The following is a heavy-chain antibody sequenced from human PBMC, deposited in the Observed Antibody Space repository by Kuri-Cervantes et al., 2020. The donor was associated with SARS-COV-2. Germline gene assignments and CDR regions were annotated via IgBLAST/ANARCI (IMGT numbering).Heavy chain of an antibody. V-gene: IGHV4-39*01. CDR2: IYYTGST. CDR1: GASISSSSYY. Sequence: SETLSLTCTVSGASISSSSYYWDWNRQPPGKGLEWIGSIYYTGSTYYNPSLKSRVTISVDTSKNQFSLQLTSVTAADTAVYYCARREIAAGHRWVDPWGQGALVTVSS. CDR3: ARREIAAGHRWVDP. J-gene: IGHJ5*02. D-gene: IGHD6-13*01.